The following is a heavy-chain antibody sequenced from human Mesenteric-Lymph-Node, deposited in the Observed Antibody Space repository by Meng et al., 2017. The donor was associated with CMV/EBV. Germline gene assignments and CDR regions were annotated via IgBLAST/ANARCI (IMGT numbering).Heavy chain of an antibody. J-gene: IGHJ4*02. CDR3: ARASRQLVAFDY. CDR2: INPSGGST. V-gene: IGHV1-46*01. D-gene: IGHD6-13*01. CDR1: GYTFTSYY. Sequence: CKASGYTFTSYYMHWVRQAPGQGLEWMGIINPSGGSTSYAQKFQGRVTMTRDTSTSTVYMELSSLRSEDTAVYYCARASRQLVAFDYWGQGTLVTVSS.